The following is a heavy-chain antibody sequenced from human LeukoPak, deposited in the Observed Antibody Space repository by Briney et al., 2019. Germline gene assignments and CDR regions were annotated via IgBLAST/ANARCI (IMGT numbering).Heavy chain of an antibody. CDR1: GFTFGSYG. D-gene: IGHD5-12*01. CDR2: VSGSAFST. V-gene: IGHV3-23*01. J-gene: IGHJ4*02. Sequence: PGGSLRLSCAASGFTFGSYGMSWVRQAPGKGLEWVSAVSGSAFSTYYADSVKGRFTISRDNSKDTLYLQMNSLRAEDTALYYCAKDTGSSYDYFSYYFDYWGQGTLVTVSS. CDR3: AKDTGSSYDYFSYYFDY.